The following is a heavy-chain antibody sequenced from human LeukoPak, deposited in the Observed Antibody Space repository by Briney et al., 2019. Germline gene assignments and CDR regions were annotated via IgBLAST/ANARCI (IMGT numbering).Heavy chain of an antibody. CDR1: GYTFTIYD. J-gene: IGHJ5*02. CDR2: MNPNSGNT. V-gene: IGHV1-8*01. CDR3: ARGLHYDDSSGYYSIWFDP. D-gene: IGHD3-22*01. Sequence: GASVKVSSKASGYTFTIYDINWGRQATGQGLGWMGWMNPNSGNTDYAQNFQGRVTMTWNTSRSTAYMELSSLRSEDTAVYYCARGLHYDDSSGYYSIWFDPWGQGTLVTVSS.